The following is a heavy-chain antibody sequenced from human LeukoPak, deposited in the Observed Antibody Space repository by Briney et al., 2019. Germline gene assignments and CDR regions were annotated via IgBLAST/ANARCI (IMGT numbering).Heavy chain of an antibody. Sequence: ASVKVSCKASGGTFSSYAISWVRQAPGQGLEWMGRIIPILGIANYAQKFQGRVTITADKSTSTAYMELRSLRSDDTAVYYCARGSGSELNYWGQGTLVTVSS. V-gene: IGHV1-69*04. D-gene: IGHD5-12*01. CDR1: GGTFSSYA. CDR2: IIPILGIA. J-gene: IGHJ4*02. CDR3: ARGSGSELNY.